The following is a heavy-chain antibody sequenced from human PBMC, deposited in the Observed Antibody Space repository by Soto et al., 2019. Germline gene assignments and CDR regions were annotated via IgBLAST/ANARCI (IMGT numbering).Heavy chain of an antibody. J-gene: IGHJ4*02. V-gene: IGHV1-8*01. CDR2: MNPNTGNS. CDR3: ARRAETNGWNGFGADKYYFDF. CDR1: GYTFTSYD. Sequence: ASVKVSCKASGYTFTSYDIYWVRQATGQGLEWMGWMNPNTGNSGYAQKFQGRVTMTSDTSISTAHMGLSSLRSEDTAVYYCARRAETNGWNGFGADKYYFDFWGQGTLVTVSS. D-gene: IGHD1-1*01.